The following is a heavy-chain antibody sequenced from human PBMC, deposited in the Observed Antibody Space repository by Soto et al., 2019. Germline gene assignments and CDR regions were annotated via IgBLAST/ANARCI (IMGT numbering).Heavy chain of an antibody. V-gene: IGHV3-11*01. CDR2: ISGRSDVI. J-gene: IGHJ5*01. Sequence: QVHLVESGGGLVKPGGSLRLSCAASGFTFSDFYMSWVRQIPGKGLEWISYISGRSDVIHYVDSVKGRFTVSRDNGRNSVFLHIDSLRAEDPGIYFCARERAPDIRFDSWGEGTLVTVSS. CDR1: GFTFSDFY. CDR3: ARERAPDIRFDS. D-gene: IGHD5-12*01.